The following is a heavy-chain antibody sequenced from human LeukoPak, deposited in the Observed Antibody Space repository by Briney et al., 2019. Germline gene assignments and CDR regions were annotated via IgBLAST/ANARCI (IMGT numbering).Heavy chain of an antibody. J-gene: IGHJ4*02. Sequence: SETLSLTCTVSGYSISSGYYWSWIRQPPGKGLEWIGYIYYSGSTNYNPSLKSRVTISVDTSKNQFSLQLNSVTPEDTAVYYCARDSSSWIPHFDYWGQGTLVTVSS. CDR3: ARDSSSWIPHFDY. D-gene: IGHD6-13*01. V-gene: IGHV4-61*01. CDR2: IYYSGST. CDR1: GYSISSGYY.